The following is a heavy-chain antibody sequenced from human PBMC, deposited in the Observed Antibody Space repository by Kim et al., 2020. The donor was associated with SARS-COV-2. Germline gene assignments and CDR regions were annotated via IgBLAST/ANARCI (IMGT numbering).Heavy chain of an antibody. CDR3: ARVYQLLFTNYGMDV. Sequence: GGSLRHSCAASGFTFSSYGMHWVRQAPGKGLEWVAVIWYDGSNKFYADSVKGRFTISRDNSKNTLYLQMNSLRAEDTAVYYCARVYQLLFTNYGMDVWGQGTTVTVSS. D-gene: IGHD2-2*01. CDR2: IWYDGSNK. V-gene: IGHV3-33*01. CDR1: GFTFSSYG. J-gene: IGHJ6*02.